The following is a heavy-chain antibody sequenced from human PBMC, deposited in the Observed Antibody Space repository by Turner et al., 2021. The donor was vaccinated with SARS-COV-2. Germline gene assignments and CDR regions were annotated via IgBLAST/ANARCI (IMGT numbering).Heavy chain of an antibody. CDR3: ARQGGRESVLSDPFDI. CDR2: SFYTGRT. CDR1: GDSISSNHF. V-gene: IGHV4-39*01. J-gene: IGHJ3*02. D-gene: IGHD1-26*01. Sequence: QSHLQESAPELMRPSATLAHTCTVSGDSISSNHFSCWIRQSPGKGLEWIGTSFYTGRTHYNPSPKGRVTISVATSKNQFSLRVTSVTASDTAVYYCARQGGRESVLSDPFDIWGQGTVVTVSS.